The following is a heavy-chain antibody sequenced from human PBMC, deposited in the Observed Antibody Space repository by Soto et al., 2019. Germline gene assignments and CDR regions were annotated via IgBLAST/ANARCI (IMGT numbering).Heavy chain of an antibody. V-gene: IGHV3-30*18. CDR1: GFTFSSYG. CDR2: ISYDGSNK. D-gene: IGHD1-26*01. J-gene: IGHJ4*02. CDR3: AKDPHRGSYYADY. Sequence: GGSLRLSCAASGFTFSSYGMHWVRQAPGKGLEWVAVISYDGSNKYYADSVKGRFTISSDNSKNTLYLQMNSLRAEDTAVYYCAKDPHRGSYYADYWGQGTLVTVSS.